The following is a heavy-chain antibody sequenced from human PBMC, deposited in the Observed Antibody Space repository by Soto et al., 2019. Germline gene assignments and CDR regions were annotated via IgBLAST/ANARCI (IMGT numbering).Heavy chain of an antibody. Sequence: EAQLLESGGGIVQPGGSLRLSCAASGFTFGSYTMSWVRQAPGKGLQWVSDISDGEYNTYYADSVKGRFTISRDDLKGTLYLQMNSLRAEDTALYYCVREYYGAGVIWGQGTLVTVSS. D-gene: IGHD3-10*01. CDR1: GFTFGSYT. V-gene: IGHV3-23*01. J-gene: IGHJ4*02. CDR3: VREYYGAGVI. CDR2: ISDGEYNT.